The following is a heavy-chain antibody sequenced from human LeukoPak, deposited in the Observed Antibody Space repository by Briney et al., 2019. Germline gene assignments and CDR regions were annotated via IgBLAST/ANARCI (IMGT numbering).Heavy chain of an antibody. J-gene: IGHJ6*03. CDR1: GFAFSTYA. CDR3: AKDNAVAGTGIHYYYYYMDV. CDR2: ISWNSGSI. Sequence: GGSLRLSCAASGFAFSTYAMHWVRQAPGKGLEWVSGISWNSGSIGYADSVKGRFTISRDNAKNSLYLQMNSLRAEDTALYYCAKDNAVAGTGIHYYYYYMDVWGKGTTVTVSS. V-gene: IGHV3-9*01. D-gene: IGHD6-19*01.